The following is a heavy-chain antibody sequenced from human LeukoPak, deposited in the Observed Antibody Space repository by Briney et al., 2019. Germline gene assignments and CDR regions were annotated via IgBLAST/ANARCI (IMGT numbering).Heavy chain of an antibody. V-gene: IGHV3-23*01. Sequence: GGSLRLSCAASGYTFSSYAMSWVRQAPGKGLEWVSVISGSGGSTYYADSVKGRFTISRDNSKNTLYLQMNSLRAEDTAVYYCAKNRVGVTSNFDYWGQGTLVTVSS. CDR1: GYTFSSYA. D-gene: IGHD2-21*02. CDR2: ISGSGGST. J-gene: IGHJ4*02. CDR3: AKNRVGVTSNFDY.